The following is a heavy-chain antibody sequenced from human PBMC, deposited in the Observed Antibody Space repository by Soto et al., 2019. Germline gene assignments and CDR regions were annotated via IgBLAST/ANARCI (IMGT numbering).Heavy chain of an antibody. CDR2: ISWNSGSI. Sequence: PGGSLRLSCAASGFTFDDYAMHWVRQAPGKGLEWVSGISWNSGSIGYADYVKGRFTISRDNAKNSLYQQMNSLRAEYTSLYYCAKDITPGVAAGTPYYYYYMDVWGKGTTVTVSS. V-gene: IGHV3-9*01. CDR3: AKDITPGVAAGTPYYYYYMDV. D-gene: IGHD6-13*01. J-gene: IGHJ6*03. CDR1: GFTFDDYA.